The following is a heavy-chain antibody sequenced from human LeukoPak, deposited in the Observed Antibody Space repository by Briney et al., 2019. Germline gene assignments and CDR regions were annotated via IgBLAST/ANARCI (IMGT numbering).Heavy chain of an antibody. D-gene: IGHD2-2*01. Sequence: GGSLRLSCAASGFTFSSYAMSWVRPAPGKGLEWVSAISGSGSSTYYAVSVKGRFTISRDNSKNTLYLQMNSLRAEDTAVYYCAKGSPNIVVVPAAYWGQGTLVTVSS. CDR2: ISGSGSST. CDR3: AKGSPNIVVVPAAY. V-gene: IGHV3-23*01. J-gene: IGHJ4*02. CDR1: GFTFSSYA.